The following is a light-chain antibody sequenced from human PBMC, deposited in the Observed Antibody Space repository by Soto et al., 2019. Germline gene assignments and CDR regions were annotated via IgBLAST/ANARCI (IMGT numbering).Light chain of an antibody. J-gene: IGKJ2*01. V-gene: IGKV3-11*01. CDR3: QQRSNWPPT. CDR1: QSVSSY. Sequence: EIVLTQSPATLSLSPGERATLSCRASQSVSSYLAWYQQKPGQAPRLLIYDASNRATGIPARFSGSGSGTDFTHTISSLEAEDFAVYYCQQRSNWPPTFGQRTKLEIK. CDR2: DAS.